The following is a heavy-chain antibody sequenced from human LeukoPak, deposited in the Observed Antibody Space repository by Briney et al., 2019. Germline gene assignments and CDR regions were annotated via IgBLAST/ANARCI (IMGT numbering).Heavy chain of an antibody. V-gene: IGHV1-8*01. D-gene: IGHD6-6*01. Sequence: ASVKVSCKASGYTFTSYDINWVRQATGQGLEWMGWMNPNSGNTGYAQKFQGRVTMTRNTSISTAYMELSSLRSEDTAVYYCARSAARREANCYYYMDVWGKGTTVTVSS. CDR1: GYTFTSYD. CDR3: ARSAARREANCYYYMDV. CDR2: MNPNSGNT. J-gene: IGHJ6*03.